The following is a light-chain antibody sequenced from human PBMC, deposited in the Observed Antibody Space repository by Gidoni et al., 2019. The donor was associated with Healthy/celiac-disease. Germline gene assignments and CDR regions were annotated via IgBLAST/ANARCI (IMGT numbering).Light chain of an antibody. CDR1: SSNIGAGYD. Sequence: QSVLTQPPSVSRAPGQRVTISCSGSSSNIGAGYDVHWYQQLPGTAPKLLIYGNKNRPSVVPDRFSGSKSATSASLAITGLQAEDEAVYHCQSYDSTLSGSVFGGGTKLTVL. CDR2: GNK. J-gene: IGLJ3*02. CDR3: QSYDSTLSGSV. V-gene: IGLV1-40*01.